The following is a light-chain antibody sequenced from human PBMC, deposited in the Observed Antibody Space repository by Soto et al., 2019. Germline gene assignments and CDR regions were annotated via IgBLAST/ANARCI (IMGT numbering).Light chain of an antibody. J-gene: IGKJ1*01. CDR1: QSVSSY. Sequence: EIVLTQSPGTLSLSPGERATLSCRASQSVSSYLAWYQQKPGQAPRLLIYDASTRATGISATFSGSGSGTDFTLTISSLEPEDFAVYYCQQRSNWPVTFGQGTKVEVK. V-gene: IGKV3-11*01. CDR2: DAS. CDR3: QQRSNWPVT.